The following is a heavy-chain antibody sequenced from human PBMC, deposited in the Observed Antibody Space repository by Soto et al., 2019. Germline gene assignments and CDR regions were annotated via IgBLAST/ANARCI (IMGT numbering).Heavy chain of an antibody. V-gene: IGHV3-7*01. Sequence: GGSLRLSCAVSGFNVMSYWMSWVRQAPGKGLEWVASIKEGESEIYYLHSVRGRFSISRDSAGNALHLTMNYLSAEDTGVYFCARDVGFDYVNWGQGTLVTVSS. CDR3: ARDVGFDYVN. J-gene: IGHJ4*02. CDR1: GFNVMSYW. D-gene: IGHD3-16*01. CDR2: IKEGESEI.